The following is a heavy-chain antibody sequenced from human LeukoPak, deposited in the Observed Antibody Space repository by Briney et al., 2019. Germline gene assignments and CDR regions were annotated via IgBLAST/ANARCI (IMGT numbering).Heavy chain of an antibody. V-gene: IGHV4-59*08. CDR1: GGSISSYY. J-gene: IGHJ4*02. D-gene: IGHD6-19*01. Sequence: SETLSLTCTVSGGSISSYYWSWIRQPPGKGLEWIGYIYYSGSTNYNPSLKSRVTISVDTSKNQFSLKLSSVTAADTAVYYCARVRSLAVAGPFDYWGQGTLVTVSS. CDR3: ARVRSLAVAGPFDY. CDR2: IYYSGST.